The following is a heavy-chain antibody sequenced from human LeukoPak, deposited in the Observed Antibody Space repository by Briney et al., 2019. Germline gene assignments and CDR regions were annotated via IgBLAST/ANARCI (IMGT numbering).Heavy chain of an antibody. V-gene: IGHV3-7*01. CDR1: GFTFSSYA. Sequence: GGSLRLSCAASGFTFSSYAMSWVRQAPGKGLEWVANINQDDTQKYYVDSVKGRFAISKDNAKNSLYLQMNSLRVEDTAVYYCAKVGRSGWPLDDWGQGTLVTVSS. CDR3: AKVGRSGWPLDD. J-gene: IGHJ4*02. D-gene: IGHD6-19*01. CDR2: INQDDTQK.